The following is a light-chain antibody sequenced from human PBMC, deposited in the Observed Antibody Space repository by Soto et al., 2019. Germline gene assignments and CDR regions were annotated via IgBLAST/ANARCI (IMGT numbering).Light chain of an antibody. CDR3: QQYNDWPPT. CDR1: QSVSSN. CDR2: GAS. J-gene: IGKJ2*01. V-gene: IGKV3-15*01. Sequence: EIVMTQSPATLSVSPGERATLSCRASQSVSSNLAWYQQKPGQAPRLFIHGASTRATGIPARFSGSGSGTAFTLTISSLQSEDFAVYYCQQYNDWPPTFCQATKLEIK.